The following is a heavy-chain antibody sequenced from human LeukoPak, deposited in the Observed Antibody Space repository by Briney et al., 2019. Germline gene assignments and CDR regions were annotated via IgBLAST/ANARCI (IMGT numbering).Heavy chain of an antibody. CDR1: GYTFTDYN. V-gene: IGHV1-2*02. Sequence: GASVKVSCKASGYTFTDYNIHWVRQAPARDREWVGYINPKSGSTNYAQKFQGSVTITRDTSINTAYLELSGLRYAATAVYFCARDPVQIVSLYFDYWGQGTLVTVSS. J-gene: IGHJ4*02. CDR2: INPKSGST. D-gene: IGHD3-16*02. CDR3: ARDPVQIVSLYFDY.